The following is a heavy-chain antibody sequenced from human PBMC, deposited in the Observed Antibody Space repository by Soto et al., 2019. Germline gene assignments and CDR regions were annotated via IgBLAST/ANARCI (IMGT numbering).Heavy chain of an antibody. V-gene: IGHV1-18*01. CDR2: ISAYNGNT. J-gene: IGHJ4*02. CDR1: GYSCTSYC. Sequence: SVKVSCNTSGYSCTSYCISWVLQAPGQGLEWMGWISAYNGNTNYAQKLQGRVTMTTDTSTSTAYMELRSLRSDDTAVYYCARSVRRGYSYVYYFDYWGQRTLVTVSS. CDR3: ARSVRRGYSYVYYFDY. D-gene: IGHD5-18*01.